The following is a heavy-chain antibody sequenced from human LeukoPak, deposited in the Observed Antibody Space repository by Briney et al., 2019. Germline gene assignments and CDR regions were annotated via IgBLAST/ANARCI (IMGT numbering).Heavy chain of an antibody. J-gene: IGHJ4*02. D-gene: IGHD5-18*01. CDR1: GFTFDDHG. CDR3: ARDRSYGSFDY. V-gene: IGHV3-20*01. Sequence: GGSLRLPCVASGFTFDDHGMNWVRQVPGKGLEWVSGITWNGGTTGYADSVKGRFTISRDNAKNSLYLQMNSLRAEDTALYHCARDRSYGSFDYWGQGTLVTVSS. CDR2: ITWNGGTT.